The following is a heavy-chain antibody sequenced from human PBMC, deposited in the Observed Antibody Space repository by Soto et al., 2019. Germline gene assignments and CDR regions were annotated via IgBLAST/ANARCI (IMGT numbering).Heavy chain of an antibody. Sequence: EVQLLESGGGLVQPGGSLRLSCAPSGFIFSNYAMSWVRQSRGKGLEWVSAISGSGADTDYTESVEGRFTISRDNFTNTLYLQMNSLRAEDTAVYYCAKDTGRGGGSGFDYWGQGTLVTVSS. CDR3: AKDTGRGGGSGFDY. CDR1: GFIFSNYA. J-gene: IGHJ4*02. D-gene: IGHD2-15*01. CDR2: ISGSGADT. V-gene: IGHV3-23*01.